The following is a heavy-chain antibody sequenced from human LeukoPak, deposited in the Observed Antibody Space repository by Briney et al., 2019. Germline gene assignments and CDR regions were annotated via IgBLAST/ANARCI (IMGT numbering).Heavy chain of an antibody. CDR2: IYTSGST. Sequence: SETLSLTCNVSGGSISSGSYYWSWIRQPAGKGLEWIGRIYTSGSTNYNPSLESRVTMSVDTSENHFSLKLTSVTAADTAVYFCARGDYYYYYMDVWGKGTTVTVSS. CDR1: GGSISSGSYY. D-gene: IGHD2-21*01. J-gene: IGHJ6*03. V-gene: IGHV4-61*02. CDR3: ARGDYYYYYMDV.